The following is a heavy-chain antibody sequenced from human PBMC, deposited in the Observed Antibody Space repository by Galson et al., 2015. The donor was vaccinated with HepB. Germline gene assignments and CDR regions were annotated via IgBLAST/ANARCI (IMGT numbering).Heavy chain of an antibody. J-gene: IGHJ4*02. CDR1: GFDFSDFY. CDR3: ARYPRLPDH. V-gene: IGHV3-11*06. D-gene: IGHD6-25*01. CDR2: ISGSGGDT. Sequence: SLRLSCAASGFDFSDFYMSWFRQTPGKGPESISYISGSGGDTAYADSVKGRFTISRDNTKRSVYLQMNRLRHEDTAVYYCARYPRLPDHRGQGTRVTVSS.